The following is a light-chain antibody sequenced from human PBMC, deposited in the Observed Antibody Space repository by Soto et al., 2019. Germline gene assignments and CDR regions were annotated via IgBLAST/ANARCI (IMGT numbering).Light chain of an antibody. CDR3: SSYTSSSTLYV. V-gene: IGLV2-14*01. J-gene: IGLJ1*01. Sequence: QSALTQPASVSGSPGQSITISCAGTSSDIRGYNYVSWYQQHPGKAPKVMIYEVSNRPSGVSNRFSGSKSGNTASLTISGLQAEDEADYYCSSYTSSSTLYVFGSGTKLTVL. CDR1: SSDIRGYNY. CDR2: EVS.